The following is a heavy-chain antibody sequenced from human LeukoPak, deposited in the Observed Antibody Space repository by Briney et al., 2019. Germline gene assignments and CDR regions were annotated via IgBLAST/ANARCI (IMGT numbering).Heavy chain of an antibody. CDR1: GVTFSSYA. Sequence: GGSLRLSCAASGVTFSSYAMSWVRQAPGKGLEWVSSISSSSSYIYYADSVKGRFTISRDNAKNSLYLQMNSLRAEDTAVYYCARAAHSSGWYRGYFDYWGQGTLVTVSS. D-gene: IGHD6-19*01. J-gene: IGHJ4*02. CDR2: ISSSSSYI. CDR3: ARAAHSSGWYRGYFDY. V-gene: IGHV3-21*01.